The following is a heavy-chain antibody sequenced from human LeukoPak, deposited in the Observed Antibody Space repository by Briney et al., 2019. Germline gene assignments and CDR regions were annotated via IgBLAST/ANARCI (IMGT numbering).Heavy chain of an antibody. CDR1: GGSISSYY. D-gene: IGHD2-2*01. Sequence: SETLSLTCSVSGGSISSYYWSWIRQPPGKGLEYIGYIYYSGSTNYNPSLKSRVTISVDTSKDQISLNLTSVTAADTAVYYCARLKCISTTCPSRYVMDVWGQGTTVTVSS. CDR3: ARLKCISTTCPSRYVMDV. CDR2: IYYSGST. V-gene: IGHV4-59*01. J-gene: IGHJ6*02.